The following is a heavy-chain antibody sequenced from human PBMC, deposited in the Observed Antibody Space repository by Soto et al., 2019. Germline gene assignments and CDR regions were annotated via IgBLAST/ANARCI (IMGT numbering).Heavy chain of an antibody. D-gene: IGHD2-15*01. CDR3: ARGRYCLTGRCFPNWFDS. CDR1: GDSISTVDYF. CDR2: IYKSTTT. V-gene: IGHV4-30-4*01. Sequence: QVHLLESGPGLVKPSQTLSLTCSVSGDSISTVDYFWAWIRQPPGQALEYMGYIYKSTTTYYNPSFESRVAISLATSKSQFSLNVTAVTAADTAVYFCARGRYCLTGRCFPNWFDSWGQGTLVTVSS. J-gene: IGHJ5*01.